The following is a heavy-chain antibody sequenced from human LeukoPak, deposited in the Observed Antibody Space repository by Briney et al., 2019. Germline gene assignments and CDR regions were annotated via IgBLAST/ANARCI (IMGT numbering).Heavy chain of an antibody. CDR1: GYTFTDSF. D-gene: IGHD4-17*01. CDR2: IKSNSGGT. CDR3: ARGKVDGDDFDY. V-gene: IGHV1-2*02. J-gene: IGHJ4*02. Sequence: ASVKVSCKASGYTFTDSFMHWVRQAPGQGLEWMGWIKSNSGGTTYAQKFQGRVTMTRDTSISTAYIDLSRLRFDDTAVYYCARGKVDGDDFDYWGQGTLVTVSS.